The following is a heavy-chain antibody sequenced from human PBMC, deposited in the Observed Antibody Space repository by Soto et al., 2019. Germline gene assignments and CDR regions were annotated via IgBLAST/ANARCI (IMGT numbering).Heavy chain of an antibody. Sequence: GGSLRLSCAASGFTFSSYWMHWVHQAPGKGLVWVSLINSDGSSTSYADSLTGRFTISRDNAKNTLYLQMNSLRAEDTAVYYCASPRNYDILTGLYYYGMDVWGQGTTVTVSS. V-gene: IGHV3-74*01. D-gene: IGHD3-9*01. J-gene: IGHJ6*02. CDR1: GFTFSSYW. CDR2: INSDGSST. CDR3: ASPRNYDILTGLYYYGMDV.